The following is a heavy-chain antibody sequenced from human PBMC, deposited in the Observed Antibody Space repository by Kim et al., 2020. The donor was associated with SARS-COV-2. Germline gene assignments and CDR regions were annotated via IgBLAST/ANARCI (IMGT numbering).Heavy chain of an antibody. V-gene: IGHV4-31*03. Sequence: SETLSLTCTVSGDSITSVGFYWSWLRQYPGKGPEWIGYIFYSGSTSYTPSLKNRIAISRETSKNQFSLRLISVTAADTAIYYCARNARRYFGSVDSFNVWGQGTLVTVSS. CDR2: IFYSGST. CDR3: ARNARRYFGSVDSFNV. CDR1: GDSITSVGFY. D-gene: IGHD1-1*01. J-gene: IGHJ3*01.